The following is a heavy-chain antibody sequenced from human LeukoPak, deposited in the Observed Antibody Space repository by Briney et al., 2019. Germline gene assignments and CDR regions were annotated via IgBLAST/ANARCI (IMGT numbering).Heavy chain of an antibody. V-gene: IGHV1-18*01. CDR2: ISAYNGNT. Sequence: ASVKVSFTASGYTFTSYGTSWVRQAPGQGLEWMGWISAYNGNTNYAQKLQGRVTMTTDTSTSTAYMELRSLRSDDTAVYYCARVGGSSSWSLDYYFDYWGQGTLVTVSS. D-gene: IGHD6-13*01. J-gene: IGHJ4*02. CDR1: GYTFTSYG. CDR3: ARVGGSSSWSLDYYFDY.